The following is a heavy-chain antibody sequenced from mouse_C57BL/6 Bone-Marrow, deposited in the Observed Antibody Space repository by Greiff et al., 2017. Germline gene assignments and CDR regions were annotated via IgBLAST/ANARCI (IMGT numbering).Heavy chain of an antibody. V-gene: IGHV5-16*01. CDR1: GFTFSDYY. D-gene: IGHD2-4*01. Sequence: EVQRVESEGGLVQPGSSMKLSCTASGFTFSDYYMAWVRQVPERGLEWVSNINYDGSSPYYLDSLKSRFLISRDNAKNILYMQMSNLKSEYTATYYCARMDYDCLVDWGQGTTLTVSS. J-gene: IGHJ2*01. CDR2: INYDGSSP. CDR3: ARMDYDCLVD.